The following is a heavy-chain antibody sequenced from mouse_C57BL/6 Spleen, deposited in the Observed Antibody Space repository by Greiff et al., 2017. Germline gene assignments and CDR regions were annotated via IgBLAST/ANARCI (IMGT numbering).Heavy chain of an antibody. CDR2: IRNKANGYTT. V-gene: IGHV7-3*01. CDR1: GFTFTDYY. Sequence: EVKLVESGGGLVQPGGSLSLSCAASGFTFTDYYMSWVRQPPGKALEWLGFIRNKANGYTTEYSASVKGRFTIARDNSQSILYLQMNALRAEDSATYYCARYYFGSSYGVDDWGQGTTLTVSS. D-gene: IGHD1-1*01. J-gene: IGHJ2*01. CDR3: ARYYFGSSYGVDD.